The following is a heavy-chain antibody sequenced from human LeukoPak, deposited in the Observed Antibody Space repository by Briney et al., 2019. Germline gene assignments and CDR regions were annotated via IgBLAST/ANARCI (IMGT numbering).Heavy chain of an antibody. V-gene: IGHV4-38-2*01. D-gene: IGHD3-10*01. CDR2: IYHSGST. CDR3: ARGPYLWFGELLY. CDR1: GYSISSGYY. J-gene: IGHJ4*02. Sequence: MTSETLSLTCAVSGYSISSGYYWGWIRRPPGKGLEWIGSIYHSGSTYYNPSLKSRVTISVDTSKNQFSLKLSSVTAADTAVYYCARGPYLWFGELLYWGQGTLVTVPS.